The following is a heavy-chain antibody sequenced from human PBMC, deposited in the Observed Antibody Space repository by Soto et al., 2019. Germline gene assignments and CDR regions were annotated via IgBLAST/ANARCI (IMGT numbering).Heavy chain of an antibody. CDR2: VYYRGST. CDR1: GGSISSYY. Sequence: SETLSLTCTVSGGSISSYYWSWIRQPPGKGLEWIGYVYYRGSTNYNPSLKSRVTISVDTSKKQFSLKLSSVTAADTAVYYCARSPDSSGYYPRRYYYGMDVWGQGTTVTVSS. D-gene: IGHD3-22*01. J-gene: IGHJ6*02. CDR3: ARSPDSSGYYPRRYYYGMDV. V-gene: IGHV4-59*01.